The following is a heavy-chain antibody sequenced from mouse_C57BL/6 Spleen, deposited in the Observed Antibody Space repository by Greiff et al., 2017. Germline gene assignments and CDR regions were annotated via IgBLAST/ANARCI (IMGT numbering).Heavy chain of an antibody. Sequence: QVQLQQSGAELVRPGTSVTMSCKASGYTFTNHWICWAKQRPGHGLEWIGDIYPGGGYTNYNEKFKGKATLTADNSSSTSYMQFSSLTSEDSAIYYSARGSSGPSYYAMDYWGQGTSVTVSS. D-gene: IGHD3-2*02. CDR2: IYPGGGYT. CDR1: GYTFTNHW. CDR3: ARGSSGPSYYAMDY. J-gene: IGHJ4*01. V-gene: IGHV1-63*01.